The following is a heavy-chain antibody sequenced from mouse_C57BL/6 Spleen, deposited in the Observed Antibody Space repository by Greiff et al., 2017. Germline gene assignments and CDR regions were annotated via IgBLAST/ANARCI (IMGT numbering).Heavy chain of an antibody. CDR2: ISYDGSN. D-gene: IGHD4-1*01. J-gene: IGHJ2*01. CDR1: GYSITSGYY. V-gene: IGHV3-6*01. CDR3: ARVWVYYLDY. Sequence: DVKLQESGPGLVKPSQSLSLTCSVTGYSITSGYYWNWIRQFPGNKLEWMGYISYDGSNNYNPSLKNRISITRDTSKNQFFLKLNSVTTEDTATYYCARVWVYYLDYWGQGTTLTVSS.